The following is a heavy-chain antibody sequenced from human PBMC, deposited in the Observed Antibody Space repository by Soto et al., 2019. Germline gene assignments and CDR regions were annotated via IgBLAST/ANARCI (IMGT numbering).Heavy chain of an antibody. Sequence: GGSLRLSCAASGFTFSSYGMHWVRQAPGKGLEWVAVISYDGSNKYYADSVKGRFTIPRDNSKNTLYLQMNSLRAEDTAVYYCAKDRFSKKHLFWFDPWGQGTLVTVSS. J-gene: IGHJ5*02. V-gene: IGHV3-30*18. CDR1: GFTFSSYG. CDR3: AKDRFSKKHLFWFDP. CDR2: ISYDGSNK. D-gene: IGHD3-3*02.